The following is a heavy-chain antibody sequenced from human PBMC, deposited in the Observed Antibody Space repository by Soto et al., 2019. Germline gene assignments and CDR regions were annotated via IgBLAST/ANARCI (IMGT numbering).Heavy chain of an antibody. V-gene: IGHV1-18*01. CDR2: ISTYNGNT. CDR1: GYTFSSHG. J-gene: IGHJ4*02. Sequence: QVQLVQSGAEVKKPGASVKVSCKTSGYTFSSHGISWVRQAPGQGLEWMGWISTYNGNTNYAQKFQGRVTMTTDTSTSTDYLELRSLRSDDTAVYYCARFSRLFVQFDYWGQGTLVTVSS. D-gene: IGHD2-21*01. CDR3: ARFSRLFVQFDY.